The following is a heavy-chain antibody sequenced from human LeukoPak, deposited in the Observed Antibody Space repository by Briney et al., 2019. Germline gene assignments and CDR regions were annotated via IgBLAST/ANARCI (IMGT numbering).Heavy chain of an antibody. V-gene: IGHV4-34*01. CDR3: ARRRKDLDWFDP. Sequence: SETLSLTCAVYGGSFSGYYWSWIRQPPGKGLEWIGEINHSGSTNYNPSLKSRVTISVDMSKNQFSLRLNSVTAADTAVYYCARRRKDLDWFDPWGQGTLVTVSS. J-gene: IGHJ5*02. CDR1: GGSFSGYY. CDR2: INHSGST.